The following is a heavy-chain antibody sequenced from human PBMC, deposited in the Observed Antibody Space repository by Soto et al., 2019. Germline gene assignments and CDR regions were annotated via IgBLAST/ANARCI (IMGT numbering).Heavy chain of an antibody. V-gene: IGHV4-30-2*01. CDR3: AGGGSGSYDY. CDR1: GGSISSGGSS. D-gene: IGHD3-10*01. CDR2: IYHSGST. Sequence: QLQLQESGSGLVKPSQTLSLTCAVSGGSISSGGSSWSWIRQPPGKGLEGIGYIYHSGSTYYNPSLKSLVTISVDRSKHQFSLKLSSVTAADTAVYYCAGGGSGSYDYWGQGTLVTVSS. J-gene: IGHJ4*02.